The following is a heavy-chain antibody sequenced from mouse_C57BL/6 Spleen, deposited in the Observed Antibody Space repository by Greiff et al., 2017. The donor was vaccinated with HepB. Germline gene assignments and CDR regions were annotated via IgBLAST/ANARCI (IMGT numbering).Heavy chain of an antibody. V-gene: IGHV1-62-2*01. CDR3: ARHEEGDHYYTPLYAGWYFNI. J-gene: IGHJ1*03. D-gene: IGHD1-2*01. CDR1: GYTFTEYT. Sequence: QVQLQQSGAELVKPGASVKLSCKASGYTFTEYTIHWVKQRSGQGLEWIGWFYPGSGSIKYNEKFKDKATLTADKSSSTVYMELSRLTSEDSAVYFCARHEEGDHYYTPLYAGWYFNIWDTPTTVTVSS. CDR2: FYPGSGSI.